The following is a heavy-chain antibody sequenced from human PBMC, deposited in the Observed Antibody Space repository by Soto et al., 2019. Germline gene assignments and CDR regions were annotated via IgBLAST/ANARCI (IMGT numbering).Heavy chain of an antibody. V-gene: IGHV3-43*01. D-gene: IGHD1-26*01. Sequence: PGGSLRLSCAASGFTFDDYTMHWVRQAPGKGLEWVSLISWDGGSTYYADSVKGRFTISRDNSKNSLYLQMNSLRTEDTALYYCAKDGGSYFAHYYGMDVWGQGTTVTVSS. J-gene: IGHJ6*02. CDR3: AKDGGSYFAHYYGMDV. CDR2: ISWDGGST. CDR1: GFTFDDYT.